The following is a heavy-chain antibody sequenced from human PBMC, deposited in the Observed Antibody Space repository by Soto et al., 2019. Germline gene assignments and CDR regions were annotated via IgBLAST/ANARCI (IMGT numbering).Heavy chain of an antibody. CDR2: INGGGDSP. J-gene: IGHJ4*02. V-gene: IGHV3-23*01. CDR3: AKRGKFGGFDY. CDR1: GFTFSNYA. D-gene: IGHD3-10*01. Sequence: VHLLESGGGLVHPGGALRLSCTASGFTFSNYAMAWVRQGPGKGLQWVAGINGGGDSPHYADSVKGRFIISRDNSNNTLDLQMRSLRVDDTALYYCAKRGKFGGFDYWGQGTLLTVSS.